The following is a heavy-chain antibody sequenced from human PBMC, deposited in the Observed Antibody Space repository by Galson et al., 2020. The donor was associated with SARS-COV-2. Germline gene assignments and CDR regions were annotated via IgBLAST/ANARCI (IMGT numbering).Heavy chain of an antibody. CDR1: GFTFSSYG. V-gene: IGHV3-30*02. Sequence: GGSLRLSCAASGFTFSSYGMHWVRQAPGKGLEWVAFIRYDGSNKYYADSVKGRFTISRDNSKNTLYLQMNSLRAEDTAVYYCANSGGRYYYYMVVWGKGTTVTISS. J-gene: IGHJ6*03. D-gene: IGHD5-12*01. CDR3: ANSGGRYYYYMVV. CDR2: IRYDGSNK.